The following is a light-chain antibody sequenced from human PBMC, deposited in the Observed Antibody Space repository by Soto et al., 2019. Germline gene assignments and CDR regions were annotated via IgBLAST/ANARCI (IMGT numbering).Light chain of an antibody. CDR3: QQLLT. J-gene: IGKJ4*01. V-gene: IGKV1-9*01. Sequence: DIQLTQSPSFLSASVGDRVTITCRASQGISSYLAWYQQKPGKAPKLLIYAASTLQSGVPSRFSGSGSGTEFTLTISSLQPEDFATYYCQQLLTFGAGPKVDIK. CDR2: AAS. CDR1: QGISSY.